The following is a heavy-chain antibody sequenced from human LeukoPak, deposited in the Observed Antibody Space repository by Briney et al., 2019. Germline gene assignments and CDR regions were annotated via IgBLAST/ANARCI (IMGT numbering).Heavy chain of an antibody. CDR1: GFTFSSYS. D-gene: IGHD3-3*01. CDR3: ARDILEANWFDP. Sequence: GGSLRLSCAASGFTFSSYSMNWVRRAPGKGLEWVSSISSSSSYIYYADSVKGRFTISRDNAKNSLYLQMNSLRAEDTAVYYCARDILEANWFDPWGQGTLVTVSS. V-gene: IGHV3-21*01. J-gene: IGHJ5*02. CDR2: ISSSSSYI.